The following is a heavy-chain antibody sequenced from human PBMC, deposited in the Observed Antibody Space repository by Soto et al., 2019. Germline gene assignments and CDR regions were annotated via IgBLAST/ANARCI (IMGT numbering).Heavy chain of an antibody. V-gene: IGHV4-59*01. Sequence: PSETLSLTCTVSGGSISSYYWSWIRQPPGKGLEWIGYIYYSGTTNYNPSLKGRVTISVDTSKNQFSLKMSSVTAADTAVYYCARDLRGTSCYDYWGQGTLVTVPS. CDR3: ARDLRGTSCYDY. D-gene: IGHD2-2*01. J-gene: IGHJ4*02. CDR2: IYYSGTT. CDR1: GGSISSYY.